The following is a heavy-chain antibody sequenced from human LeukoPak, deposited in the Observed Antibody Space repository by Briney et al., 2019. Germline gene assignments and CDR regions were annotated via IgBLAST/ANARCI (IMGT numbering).Heavy chain of an antibody. J-gene: IGHJ4*02. CDR1: GFTFGDYA. CDR2: IRSKAYGGTT. CDR3: TRGSQYYGSGSSDY. D-gene: IGHD3-10*01. Sequence: GSLRLSCTASGFTFGDYAMSWFRQAPGKGLEWLGFIRSKAYGGTTEYAASVKGRFTISRDDSKSIAYLQMNSLKTEDTAVYYCTRGSQYYGSGSSDYWGQGTLVTVSS. V-gene: IGHV3-49*03.